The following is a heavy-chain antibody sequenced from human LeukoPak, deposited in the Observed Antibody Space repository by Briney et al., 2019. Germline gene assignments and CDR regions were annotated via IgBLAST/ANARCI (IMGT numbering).Heavy chain of an antibody. CDR3: AKGLEMATIFAIDY. J-gene: IGHJ4*02. V-gene: IGHV3-7*03. Sequence: GGSLRLSCAASGFTFSSYWMSWVRRAPGKGLEWVANIKPDGSGKYYLDSVKGRFTISRDNAKNSLYLQMNSLRAEDTALYYCAKGLEMATIFAIDYWGQGTLVTVSS. CDR1: GFTFSSYW. CDR2: IKPDGSGK. D-gene: IGHD5-24*01.